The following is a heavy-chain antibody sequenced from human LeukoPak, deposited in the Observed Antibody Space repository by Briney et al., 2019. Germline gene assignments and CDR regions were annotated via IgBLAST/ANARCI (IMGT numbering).Heavy chain of an antibody. J-gene: IGHJ4*02. Sequence: ASVKVSCKVSGYTLTELSMHWVRQAPGKGLEWMGGFDPEDGETIYAQKFQGRVTMTEDTSTDTAYMELSSLRSEDTAVYYCATVGRNKQWLVPPGFDYWGQGTLVTVSS. V-gene: IGHV1-24*01. CDR2: FDPEDGET. CDR1: GYTLTELS. D-gene: IGHD6-19*01. CDR3: ATVGRNKQWLVPPGFDY.